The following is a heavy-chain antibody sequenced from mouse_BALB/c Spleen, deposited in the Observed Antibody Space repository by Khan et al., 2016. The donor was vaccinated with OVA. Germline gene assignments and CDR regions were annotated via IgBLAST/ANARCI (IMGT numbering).Heavy chain of an antibody. CDR3: ARVYYGYLDF. CDR2: IYPGDGNT. V-gene: IGHV1S56*01. J-gene: IGHJ2*01. D-gene: IGHD1-1*01. CDR1: GYTLTSYY. Sequence: QVQLQQSGPELVKPGASVKMSCKASGYTLTSYYIHWVKQRPGQGLEWIGWIYPGDGNTKYNEIFKDKTTLTADKSSSTAYMLLSSLTSEDSAIYFCARVYYGYLDFWGQGTTLTVSS.